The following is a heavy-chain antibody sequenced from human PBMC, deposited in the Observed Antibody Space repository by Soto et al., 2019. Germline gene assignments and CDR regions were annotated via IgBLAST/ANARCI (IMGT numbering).Heavy chain of an antibody. CDR1: GFTFSSYS. Sequence: GGSLRLSCAASGFTFSSYSMNWVRQAPGKGLEWVSYISSSSSSTYYADSVKGRFTISRDNSKNTLYLQMNSLRAEDTAVYYCAKDRYDFWSGYFDYWGQGTLVTVSS. J-gene: IGHJ4*02. CDR3: AKDRYDFWSGYFDY. D-gene: IGHD3-3*01. CDR2: ISSSSSST. V-gene: IGHV3-23*01.